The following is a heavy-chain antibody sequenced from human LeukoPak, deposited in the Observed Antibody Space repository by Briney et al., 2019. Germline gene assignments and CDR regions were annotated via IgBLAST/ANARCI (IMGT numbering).Heavy chain of an antibody. CDR1: GGSISSYY. Sequence: SETLSLTCTVSGGSISSYYWSWIRQPPGKGLEGIGYIYYSGSTNYNPSLKSRVTISVDTSKNQFSLKLSSVTAADTAVYYCARGPTYYDILTGYYRSGGSLPLDYWGQGTLVTVSS. D-gene: IGHD3-9*01. CDR2: IYYSGST. J-gene: IGHJ4*02. V-gene: IGHV4-59*01. CDR3: ARGPTYYDILTGYYRSGGSLPLDY.